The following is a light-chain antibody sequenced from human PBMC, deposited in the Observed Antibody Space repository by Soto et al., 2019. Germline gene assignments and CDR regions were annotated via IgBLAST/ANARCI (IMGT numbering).Light chain of an antibody. V-gene: IGKV1-39*01. CDR1: QSISSY. CDR2: AAC. J-gene: IGKJ5*01. Sequence: IQMIQSPSSLSASVGDRVTITFGASQSISSYLNWYQKKRGKAPKLLIYAACSLQSGVPSRLSGSGSGTDLTVTISIMHTEDFETYFCQQSYLDPITFGHGTKLEIK. CDR3: QQSYLDPIT.